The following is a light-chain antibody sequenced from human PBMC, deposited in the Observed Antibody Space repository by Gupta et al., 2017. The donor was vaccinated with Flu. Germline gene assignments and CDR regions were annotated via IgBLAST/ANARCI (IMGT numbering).Light chain of an antibody. CDR1: QSISSL. CDR3: QFQNT. CDR2: KTS. V-gene: IGKV1-5*03. J-gene: IGKJ2*01. Sequence: DIQMTQFPSTLSASVGDRVTITCRASQSISSLLAWYQQKPGKAPKILIYKTSSLKSGVPSRFSGSGSGTEFTRTSKSLQPDDSETYDGQFQNTFGQGTKMEIK.